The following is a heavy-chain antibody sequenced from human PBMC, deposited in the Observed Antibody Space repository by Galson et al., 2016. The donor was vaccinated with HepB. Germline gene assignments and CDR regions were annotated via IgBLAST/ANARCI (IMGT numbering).Heavy chain of an antibody. J-gene: IGHJ4*02. D-gene: IGHD3-9*01. V-gene: IGHV3-64*04. CDR2: ISSTGGKT. CDR3: ARLYDLLTGYCFDY. Sequence: HWVRQAPGKGLEYVSAISSTGGKTYYADSVKGRFTISRDNAKNSLYLQMNSLRAEDTAVYYCARLYDLLTGYCFDYWGQGTLVTVSS.